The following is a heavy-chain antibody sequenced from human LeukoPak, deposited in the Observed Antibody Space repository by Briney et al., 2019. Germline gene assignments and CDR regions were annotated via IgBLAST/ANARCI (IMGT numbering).Heavy chain of an antibody. V-gene: IGHV3-21*01. CDR3: AASDGDYLPHYYYYGVDV. J-gene: IGHJ6*02. CDR2: ISSSSSYI. D-gene: IGHD4-17*01. CDR1: GFTFSSYS. Sequence: IPGGSLRLSCAASGFTFSSYSMNWVRQAPGKGLEWVSSISSSSSYIYYADSVKGRFTISRDNAKNSLYLQMNSLRAEDTAVYYCAASDGDYLPHYYYYGVDVWGQGTTVTVSS.